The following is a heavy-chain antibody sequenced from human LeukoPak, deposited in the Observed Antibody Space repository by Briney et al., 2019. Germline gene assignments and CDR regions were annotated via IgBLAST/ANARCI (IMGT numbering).Heavy chain of an antibody. V-gene: IGHV4-61*05. CDR2: IYYSGST. D-gene: IGHD5-12*01. CDR3: ARGGYSGYDGN. J-gene: IGHJ4*02. Sequence: SETLSLTCTVSGGSISNSNCYWGWIRQPPGKGLEWIGYIYYSGSTNYNPSLKSRVTISVDTSKNQFSLKLSSVTAADTAVYYCARGGYSGYDGNWGQGTLVTVSP. CDR1: GGSISNSNCY.